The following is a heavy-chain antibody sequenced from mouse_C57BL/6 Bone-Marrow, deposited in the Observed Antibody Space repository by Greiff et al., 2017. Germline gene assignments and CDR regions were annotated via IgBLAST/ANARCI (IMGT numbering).Heavy chain of an antibody. J-gene: IGHJ2*01. D-gene: IGHD1-1*01. V-gene: IGHV3-6*01. CDR1: GYSITSGYY. Sequence: EVQVVESGPGLVKPSQSLSLTCSVTGYSITSGYYWNWIRQFPGNKLEWMGYISYDGSNNYNPSLKNRIAITRDTSKNQFFLKLNSVTTEDTTTYYCARDGGSMSDYFDYWGQGTTRTVSS. CDR2: ISYDGSN. CDR3: ARDGGSMSDYFDY.